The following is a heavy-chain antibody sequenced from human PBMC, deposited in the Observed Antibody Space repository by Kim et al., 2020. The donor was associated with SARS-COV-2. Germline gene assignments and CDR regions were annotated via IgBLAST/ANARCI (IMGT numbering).Heavy chain of an antibody. D-gene: IGHD4-17*01. Sequence: AHSVKGRLTISRDNSKNTLYLQMNSLGAEDTAVYYCARDVYGDYGTYYFDYWGQGTLVTVSS. J-gene: IGHJ4*02. V-gene: IGHV3-53*01. CDR3: ARDVYGDYGTYYFDY.